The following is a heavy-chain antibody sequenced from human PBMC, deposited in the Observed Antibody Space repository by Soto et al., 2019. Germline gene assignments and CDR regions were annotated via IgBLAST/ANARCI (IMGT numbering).Heavy chain of an antibody. CDR3: AKEGYSTNQHYYYYMYV. D-gene: IGHD6-13*01. CDR2: ISGSGGST. J-gene: IGHJ6*03. CDR1: GFTFSSYA. Sequence: EVQLLESGGGLVQPGGSLRLSCAASGFTFSSYAMSWVRQTPGKGLEWVSAISGSGGSTYYADSVKGRFTISRDNSKNTLYLQMNSLRAEDMAVYYCAKEGYSTNQHYYYYMYVWGKGTTVTVSS. V-gene: IGHV3-23*01.